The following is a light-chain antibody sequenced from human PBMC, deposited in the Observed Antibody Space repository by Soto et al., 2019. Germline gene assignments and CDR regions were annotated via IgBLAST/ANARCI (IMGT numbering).Light chain of an antibody. J-gene: IGKJ5*01. CDR2: GAS. Sequence: EIVMTQSPGTLSVSPGERATLSCRASQSISSNLAWYQQKPGQAPRLLIYGASARATGIPARFSGSGSGTEFTLTINNVQSEDSAFYYCQQYKHRPAVTFGQGTRLEIK. V-gene: IGKV3-15*01. CDR1: QSISSN. CDR3: QQYKHRPAVT.